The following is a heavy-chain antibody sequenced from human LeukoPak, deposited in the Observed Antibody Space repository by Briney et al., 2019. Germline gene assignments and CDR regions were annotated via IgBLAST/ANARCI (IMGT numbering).Heavy chain of an antibody. D-gene: IGHD3-16*01. Sequence: GGSLRLSCAASGFTFSSYWMSWVRQAPGKGLEWVSIIYSAGSIDYADSVKGRFTISRDNSKNTAYLQMNNVTGADTAVYYCAREGRGTDAFDIWGQGTIVTVSS. CDR3: AREGRGTDAFDI. V-gene: IGHV3-66*01. J-gene: IGHJ3*02. CDR2: IYSAGSI. CDR1: GFTFSSYW.